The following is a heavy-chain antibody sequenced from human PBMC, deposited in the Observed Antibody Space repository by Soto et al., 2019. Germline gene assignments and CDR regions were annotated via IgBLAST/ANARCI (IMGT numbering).Heavy chain of an antibody. CDR2: IYYSGST. Sequence: QVQLQESGPGLVKPSQTLSLTYTVSGGSISSGGYYWSWIRQHPGKGLEWIGYIYYSGSTYYNPSLKSRVTISVDTSKNQFSLKLGAVTAADTAVYYCARGPPGYGDSHGEMYSYGMDVWGQGTTVTVSS. V-gene: IGHV4-31*03. D-gene: IGHD4-17*01. CDR1: GGSISSGGYY. CDR3: ARGPPGYGDSHGEMYSYGMDV. J-gene: IGHJ6*02.